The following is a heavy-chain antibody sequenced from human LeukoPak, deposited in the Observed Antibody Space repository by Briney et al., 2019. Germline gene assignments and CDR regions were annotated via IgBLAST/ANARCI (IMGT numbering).Heavy chain of an antibody. CDR3: TTEGGWYAYYFDY. CDR1: GFTFSNAW. V-gene: IGHV3-15*01. J-gene: IGHJ4*02. CDR2: IKRKTDGGTT. D-gene: IGHD6-19*01. Sequence: GGSLRLPCAASGFTFSNAWMSWVRQAPGKGLEWLGRIKRKTDGGTTEYAAPVKGRFTISGDDSKNTLYLQMNSLKTEDTAVYYCTTEGGWYAYYFDYWGQGTLVTVSS.